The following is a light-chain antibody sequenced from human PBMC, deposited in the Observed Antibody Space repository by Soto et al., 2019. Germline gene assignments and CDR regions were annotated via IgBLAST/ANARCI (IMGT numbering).Light chain of an antibody. Sequence: EIVLTQSPGILSLSPGGRATLSCRASQSVNSSYLAWYQQKSGLAPRLLIYGASHRARGIPDRFSGGGSGTDFTLTISRLEREDFAVYYCQQSYSTPYTFGQGTKLEIK. J-gene: IGKJ2*01. CDR2: GAS. CDR3: QQSYSTPYT. V-gene: IGKV3-20*01. CDR1: QSVNSSY.